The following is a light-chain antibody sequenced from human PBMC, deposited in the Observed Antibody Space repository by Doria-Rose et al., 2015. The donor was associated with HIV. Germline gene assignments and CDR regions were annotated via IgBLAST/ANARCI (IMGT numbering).Light chain of an antibody. CDR2: DGS. J-gene: IGKJ1*01. V-gene: IGKV3-20*01. CDR3: HQYGTSRT. CDR1: QSFSSTY. Sequence: TQSPGTLSLSPGERATLSCRASQSFSSTYLAWYQQEPGQAPSLLIYDGSTRATGIPDRFSASGSGTDFTLTINRLEPEDFALYYCHQYGTSRTFDQGTKVEI.